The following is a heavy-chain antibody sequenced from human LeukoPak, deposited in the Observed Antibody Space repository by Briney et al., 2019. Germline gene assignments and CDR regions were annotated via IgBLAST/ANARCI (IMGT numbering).Heavy chain of an antibody. V-gene: IGHV1-2*02. D-gene: IGHD5-24*01. J-gene: IGHJ4*02. CDR1: GYTFTGYY. CDR2: INPNSGGT. Sequence: GASVKVSCKASGYTFTGYYMHWVRQAPGQGLEWMGWINPNSGGTNYAQKFQGRVTMTRDTSITTAYMELSRPRSDDTAVYYYARDSGDGYNLFDYWGQGTLVTVSS. CDR3: ARDSGDGYNLFDY.